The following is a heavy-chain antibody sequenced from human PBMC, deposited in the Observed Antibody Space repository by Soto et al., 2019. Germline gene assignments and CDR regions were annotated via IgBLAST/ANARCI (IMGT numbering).Heavy chain of an antibody. V-gene: IGHV3-23*01. Sequence: LASVGGLVRPGGSLRLSCAVFGFTFNSRTSHAMSCVRQAPGKGPEWVSTISSDGANTHYADSGKGRFTISKDTSRNSVNLHRNNLLADDTAMYFCVSWVSQPFDYWGRGILITVSS. D-gene: IGHD2-8*01. J-gene: IGHJ4*02. CDR2: ISSDGANT. CDR3: VSWVSQPFDY. CDR1: GFTFNSRTSHA.